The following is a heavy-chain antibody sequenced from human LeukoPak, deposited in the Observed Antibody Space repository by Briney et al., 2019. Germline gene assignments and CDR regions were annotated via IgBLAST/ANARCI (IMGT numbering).Heavy chain of an antibody. CDR3: ASNWHDYGDPQNWFDP. D-gene: IGHD4-17*01. CDR2: INHSGST. Sequence: PSETLSLTCAVYGGSFSGYYWSWIRQPPGKGLEWIGEINHSGSTNYNPSLKSRVTISVDTSKNQFSLKLSSVTAADTAVYYCASNWHDYGDPQNWFDPWGQGTLVTVSS. J-gene: IGHJ5*02. V-gene: IGHV4-34*01. CDR1: GGSFSGYY.